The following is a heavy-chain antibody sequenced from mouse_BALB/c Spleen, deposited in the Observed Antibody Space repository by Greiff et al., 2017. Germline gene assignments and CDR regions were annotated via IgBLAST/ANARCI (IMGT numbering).Heavy chain of an antibody. D-gene: IGHD3-3*01. J-gene: IGHJ2*01. V-gene: IGHV5-6-5*01. CDR3: ARRVLYYIDY. Sequence: EVHLVESGGGLVKPGGSLKLSCAASGFTFSSYAMSWVRQTPEKRLEWVASISSGGSTYYPDSVEGRFTISRDNARNILYLLMSSLRSEDTAMYYCARRVLYYIDYWGQGTTLTVSS. CDR2: ISSGGST. CDR1: GFTFSSYA.